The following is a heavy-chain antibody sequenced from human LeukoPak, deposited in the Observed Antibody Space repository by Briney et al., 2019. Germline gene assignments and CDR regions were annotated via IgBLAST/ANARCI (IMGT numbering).Heavy chain of an antibody. CDR1: GGSISSGGYY. Sequence: SETLSLTCSVSGGSISSGGYYWSWIRQPPGKGLEWIGYIYHSGSTYYNPSLKSRVTISVDRSKNQFSLKLSSVTAADTAVYYCAREGGGYCTNGVCPPFDIWGQGTMVTVSS. J-gene: IGHJ3*02. CDR2: IYHSGST. CDR3: AREGGGYCTNGVCPPFDI. V-gene: IGHV4-30-2*01. D-gene: IGHD2-8*01.